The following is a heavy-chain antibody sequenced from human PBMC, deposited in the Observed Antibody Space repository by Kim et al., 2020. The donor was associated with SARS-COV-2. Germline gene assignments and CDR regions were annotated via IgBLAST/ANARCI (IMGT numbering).Heavy chain of an antibody. Sequence: GGSLRLSCATSGLSFRTSVMHWVRQVPGRGLEWVAMIWSDGSKKYYGDSVEGRFTISRDDSKNTVYLQINSLRAEDTAVYYCASDKWERYFDYWGQGTLVNVSS. CDR2: IWSDGSKK. CDR1: GLSFRTSV. D-gene: IGHD1-26*01. J-gene: IGHJ4*02. V-gene: IGHV3-33*01. CDR3: ASDKWERYFDY.